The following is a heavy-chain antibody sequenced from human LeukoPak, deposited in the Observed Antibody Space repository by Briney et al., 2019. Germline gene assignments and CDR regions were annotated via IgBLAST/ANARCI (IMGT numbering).Heavy chain of an antibody. D-gene: IGHD3-3*01. CDR2: IYHSGST. CDR3: ARDYDFWSGYSG. V-gene: IGHV4-38-2*01. CDR1: GYSISSGYY. J-gene: IGHJ4*02. Sequence: SETLSLTCAVSGYSISSGYYWGWIRQPPGRGLERIGSIYHSGSTYYNPSLKSRVTISVETSKNQFSLKLSSVTAADTAVYYCARDYDFWSGYSGWGQGTLVTVSS.